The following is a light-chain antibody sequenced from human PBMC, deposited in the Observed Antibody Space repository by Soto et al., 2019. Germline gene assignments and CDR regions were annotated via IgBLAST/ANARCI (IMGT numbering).Light chain of an antibody. CDR2: WAS. Sequence: DIVMTQSPDSLAVSLGERATINCKSSQSVLYSSNNKNYLAWHQQKPGQPPKLLIYWASTRESGVPDRFSGSGSGTDFTLTISSLQAEDVAVYYCQQYYGTPPTFGQGTKVEIK. J-gene: IGKJ1*01. V-gene: IGKV4-1*01. CDR1: QSVLYSSNNKNY. CDR3: QQYYGTPPT.